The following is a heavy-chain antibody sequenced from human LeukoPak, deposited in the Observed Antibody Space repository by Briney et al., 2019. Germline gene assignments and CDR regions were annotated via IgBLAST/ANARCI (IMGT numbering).Heavy chain of an antibody. J-gene: IGHJ5*02. Sequence: SETLSLTCTVSGGSISSYYWSWIRHPPRKGLEWIGRIYTSGSTNYNPSFTSRVTMSIDTSKNHFSLKLSSVTAADTAVYYCARDFGYSSSWFDPWGQGTLVTVSS. V-gene: IGHV4-4*07. CDR2: IYTSGST. CDR3: ARDFGYSSSWFDP. D-gene: IGHD6-6*01. CDR1: GGSISSYY.